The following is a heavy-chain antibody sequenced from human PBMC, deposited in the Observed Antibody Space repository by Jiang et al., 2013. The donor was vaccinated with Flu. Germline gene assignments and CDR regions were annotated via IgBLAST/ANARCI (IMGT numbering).Heavy chain of an antibody. J-gene: IGHJ6*02. Sequence: EWMGWISAYNGNTNYAQKLQGRVTMTTDTSTSTAYMYLQMNSLRAEDTAVYYCARSYSSSWSSYYYYGMDVWGQGTTVTVSS. CDR3: ARSYSSSWSSYYYYGMDV. CDR2: ISAYNGNT. D-gene: IGHD6-13*01. V-gene: IGHV1-18*01.